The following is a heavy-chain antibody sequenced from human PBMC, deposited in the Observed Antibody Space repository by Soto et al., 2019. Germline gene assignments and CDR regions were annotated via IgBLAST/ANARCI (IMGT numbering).Heavy chain of an antibody. J-gene: IGHJ5*02. Sequence: PSETLSLTCAPHGGSFGVYYCTWTRQGPGKGLERIGEINNSGSTNYNPSLKSRVTISVDTSKNQFTLKLSSVTAADTAVYYCARAPSVPAGFDPWGQGTLVTVSS. CDR1: GGSFGVYY. CDR3: ARAPSVPAGFDP. V-gene: IGHV4-34*01. CDR2: INNSGST. D-gene: IGHD2-2*01.